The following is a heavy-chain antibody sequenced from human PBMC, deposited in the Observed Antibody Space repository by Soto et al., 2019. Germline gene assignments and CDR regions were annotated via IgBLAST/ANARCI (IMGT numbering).Heavy chain of an antibody. CDR1: GGSISSYY. Sequence: QVQLQESGPGLVKPSETLSLTCTVSGGSISSYYWSWIRQPPGKGLEWIGYIYYSGSTNYNPSLKRRVTISVDTSKNQFSLKLSSVTAADTAVYYCARDNMRRFDPWGQGTLVTVSS. CDR2: IYYSGST. CDR3: ARDNMRRFDP. V-gene: IGHV4-59*01. J-gene: IGHJ5*02. D-gene: IGHD3-16*01.